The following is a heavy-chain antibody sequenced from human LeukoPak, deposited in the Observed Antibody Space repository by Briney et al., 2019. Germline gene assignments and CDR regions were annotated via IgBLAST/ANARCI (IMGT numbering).Heavy chain of an antibody. CDR1: GGSISSYY. J-gene: IGHJ4*02. D-gene: IGHD6-13*01. CDR2: IYASGNT. V-gene: IGHV4-4*07. CDR3: ARGRGSSWYYFDY. Sequence: PSETLSLTCTVSGGSISSYYWSWVRQPAGKGLEWIGRIYASGNTNYNPSLKGRLTMTVDTSKNQFSLNLSSVTAADTAVYYCARGRGSSWYYFDYWGQGTLVTVSS.